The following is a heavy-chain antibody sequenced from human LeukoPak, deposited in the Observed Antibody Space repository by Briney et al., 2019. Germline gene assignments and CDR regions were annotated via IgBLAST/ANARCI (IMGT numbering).Heavy chain of an antibody. V-gene: IGHV4-38-2*01. CDR1: GYSISSGYY. CDR2: IYHSGST. D-gene: IGHD3-16*01. J-gene: IGHJ4*02. Sequence: PSETLSLTCAVSGYSISSGYYWGWIRQPPGKGLEWIGSIYHSGSTYYNPSLKSRVTISVDTSKNQFSLELSSVTAADKAVYYCASGRGGPYYFDYWGQGTQVTVSS. CDR3: ASGRGGPYYFDY.